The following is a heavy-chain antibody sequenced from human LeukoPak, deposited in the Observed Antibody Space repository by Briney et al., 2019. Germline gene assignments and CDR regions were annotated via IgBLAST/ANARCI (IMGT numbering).Heavy chain of an antibody. CDR3: ARRTQPYYFDY. CDR1: GFTFSSYA. Sequence: GGSLRLSCAASGFTFSSYAMHWVRQAPGKGLEWVAVISYDGSNKYYADSVKGRFTISRDNSKNPLYLQMNSLRAEYTAVYYCARRTQPYYFDYWGQGTLVTVSS. J-gene: IGHJ4*02. CDR2: ISYDGSNK. V-gene: IGHV3-30*04. D-gene: IGHD6-13*01.